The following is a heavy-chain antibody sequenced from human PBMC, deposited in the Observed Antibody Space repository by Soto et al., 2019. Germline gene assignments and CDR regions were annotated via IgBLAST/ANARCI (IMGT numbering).Heavy chain of an antibody. D-gene: IGHD3-9*01. CDR1: GGSFSGYY. V-gene: IGHV4-34*01. Sequence: SETLSLTCAVYGGSFSGYYWSWIRQPPGKGLEWIGEINHSGSTNYNPSLKGRVTISVDTSKNQFSLKLSSVTAADTAVYYCARGPTLYFDWLLSSVRPPPPRNWFDPWGQGTLVTVSS. CDR3: ARGPTLYFDWLLSSVRPPPPRNWFDP. CDR2: INHSGST. J-gene: IGHJ5*02.